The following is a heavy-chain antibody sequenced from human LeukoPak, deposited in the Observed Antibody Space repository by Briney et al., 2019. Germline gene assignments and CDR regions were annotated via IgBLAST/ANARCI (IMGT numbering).Heavy chain of an antibody. D-gene: IGHD5-18*01. J-gene: IGHJ4*02. Sequence: PSETLSLTCTVSGDSISSGDYYWTWIRQQPGKGLEWIGHMSYSGSPDYNPSLKSRVTFSVDTSKNQFSLRLRSVTAADTAVYYCAREPYSYRQGYFDYWGQGTLVTVS. CDR2: MSYSGSP. CDR3: AREPYSYRQGYFDY. V-gene: IGHV4-31*03. CDR1: GDSISSGDYY.